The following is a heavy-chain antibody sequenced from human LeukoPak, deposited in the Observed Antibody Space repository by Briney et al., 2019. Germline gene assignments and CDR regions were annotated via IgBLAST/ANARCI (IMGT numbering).Heavy chain of an antibody. Sequence: SETLSLTCAVYGGSFSGYYWSWIRQPPGKGLEWIGEINHSGSTNYNPSLKSRVTISVDTSKNQFSLKLSSVTAADTAVYYCARGNCSGGSCYVWYGMDVWGQGTTVTVSS. J-gene: IGHJ6*02. CDR2: INHSGST. D-gene: IGHD2-15*01. CDR3: ARGNCSGGSCYVWYGMDV. V-gene: IGHV4-34*01. CDR1: GGSFSGYY.